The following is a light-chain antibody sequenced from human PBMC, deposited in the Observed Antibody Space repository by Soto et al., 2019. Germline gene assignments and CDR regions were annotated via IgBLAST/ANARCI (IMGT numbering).Light chain of an antibody. CDR3: QQYNDWPPTWT. V-gene: IGKV3-15*01. Sequence: IVMTQSPATLSVSPGERATLSCRASQSVSSKLAWYQQKPGQAPRVLIYGASTRATGIPARFSGSGSGTEFTLTISSLQSEDFAVYYCQQYNDWPPTWTFGQGTKV. J-gene: IGKJ1*01. CDR2: GAS. CDR1: QSVSSK.